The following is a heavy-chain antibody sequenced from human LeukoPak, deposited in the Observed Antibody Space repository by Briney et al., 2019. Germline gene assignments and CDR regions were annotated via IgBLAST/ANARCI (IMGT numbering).Heavy chain of an antibody. J-gene: IGHJ4*02. CDR2: ISGSGGTT. CDR3: AKEVADLTLTVTHWECFDS. V-gene: IGHV3-23*01. D-gene: IGHD2-21*02. CDR1: GFRFSNFA. Sequence: GRSLRLSCAASGFRFSNFAMSWVRQAPGKGLEWVSSISGSGGTTYFADSVKGRFTITRDNSKHTLFLQINSLRAEDTAIYYCAKEVADLTLTVTHWECFDSWGQGTLVTASS.